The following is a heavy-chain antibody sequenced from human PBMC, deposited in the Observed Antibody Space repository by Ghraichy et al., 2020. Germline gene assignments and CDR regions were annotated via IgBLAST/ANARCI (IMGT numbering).Heavy chain of an antibody. Sequence: ASVKVSCKASGYTFTSYGISWVRQAPGQGLEWMGWISAYNGNTNYAQKLQGRVTMTTDTSTSTAYMELRSLRSDDTAVYYCARDPSVGPTYYYGMDVWGQGTTVTVSS. J-gene: IGHJ6*02. V-gene: IGHV1-18*01. CDR2: ISAYNGNT. CDR3: ARDPSVGPTYYYGMDV. D-gene: IGHD4-23*01. CDR1: GYTFTSYG.